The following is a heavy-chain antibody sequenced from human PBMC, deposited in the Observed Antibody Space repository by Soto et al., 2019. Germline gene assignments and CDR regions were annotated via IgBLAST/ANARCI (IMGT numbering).Heavy chain of an antibody. V-gene: IGHV4-59*01. Sequence: QVQLQESGPGLVKPSETLSLTCTVSGGSTSNYYWGWIRQPPGKGLEWIGYIHYSGSANNNPSLRCRVTISLDTSKNQFSLRLTSVTAADTAVYYCARENYYDYWGQGTLVIVSS. CDR2: IHYSGSA. J-gene: IGHJ4*02. CDR3: ARENYYDY. CDR1: GGSTSNYY.